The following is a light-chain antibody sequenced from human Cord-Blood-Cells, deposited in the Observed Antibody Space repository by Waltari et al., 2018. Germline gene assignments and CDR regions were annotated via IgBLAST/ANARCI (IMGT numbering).Light chain of an antibody. V-gene: IGKV4-1*01. CDR3: QQYYSTPYT. Sequence: DIVMPQSPDSLAVSLGERATINCKSSQSVLYSSNNKNYLAWYQQKPGQPPKLLMYWASTRESGVPDRFSGSGSGTDFTLTISSLQAEDVAVYYCQQYYSTPYTFGQGTKLEIK. CDR1: QSVLYSSNNKNY. CDR2: WAS. J-gene: IGKJ2*01.